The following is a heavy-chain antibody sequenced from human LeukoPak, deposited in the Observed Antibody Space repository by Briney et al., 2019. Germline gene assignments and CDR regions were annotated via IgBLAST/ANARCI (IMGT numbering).Heavy chain of an antibody. V-gene: IGHV3-23*01. CDR3: AKDGGNYYDSDGSYLMRSYMDV. Sequence: GGSLRLSCAASGFTFSNYAMSWVRQAPGKGLEWVSAISGSGDNTYYADSVKGRFTVSRDNSKNTLYLQMNSLRVEDTAVYYCAKDGGNYYDSDGSYLMRSYMDVWGKGTTVTVSS. D-gene: IGHD3-22*01. CDR1: GFTFSNYA. CDR2: ISGSGDNT. J-gene: IGHJ6*03.